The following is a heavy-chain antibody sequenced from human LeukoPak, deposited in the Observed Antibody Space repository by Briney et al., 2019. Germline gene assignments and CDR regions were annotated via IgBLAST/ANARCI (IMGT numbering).Heavy chain of an antibody. V-gene: IGHV3-23*01. J-gene: IGHJ4*02. D-gene: IGHD6-13*01. CDR2: ISGSGGST. CDR3: AKDKIAAAGIIGDY. Sequence: GGSLRLSCAASGFTFSSYAMSWVRQAPGKGLEWDSAISGSGGSTYYADSVKGRFTISRDNSKNTLYLQMNSLRAEDTAVYYCAKDKIAAAGIIGDYWGQGALVTVSS. CDR1: GFTFSSYA.